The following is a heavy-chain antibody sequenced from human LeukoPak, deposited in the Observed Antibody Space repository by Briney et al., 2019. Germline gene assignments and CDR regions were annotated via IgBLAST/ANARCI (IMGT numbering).Heavy chain of an antibody. Sequence: GGSLRLSCAASGFTFSSYAMHWVRQAPGKGLEWVAVISYDGSNKYYADSVKGRFTISRDNSKNTLYLQMNSLRAEDTAVYYCAKDYLTGYSSSWYGDWGQGTLVTVSS. CDR1: GFTFSSYA. D-gene: IGHD6-13*01. CDR3: AKDYLTGYSSSWYGD. J-gene: IGHJ4*02. CDR2: ISYDGSNK. V-gene: IGHV3-30*04.